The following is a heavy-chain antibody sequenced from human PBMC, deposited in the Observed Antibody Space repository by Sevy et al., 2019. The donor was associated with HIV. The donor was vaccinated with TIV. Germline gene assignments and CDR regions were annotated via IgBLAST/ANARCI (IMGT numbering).Heavy chain of an antibody. CDR3: ARAGVPSKHNVNPRLFFDY. J-gene: IGHJ4*02. CDR1: GFTLNSYA. V-gene: IGHV3-30*04. Sequence: GGSLRLSCAASGFTLNSYAMHWVRQTPVRGLEWMAVISYDGKDTYYADSVKGRFTISKGSSKNTLYLQMNSLRTEDTALYYCARAGVPSKHNVNPRLFFDYWGQGTVVTVSS. CDR2: ISYDGKDT.